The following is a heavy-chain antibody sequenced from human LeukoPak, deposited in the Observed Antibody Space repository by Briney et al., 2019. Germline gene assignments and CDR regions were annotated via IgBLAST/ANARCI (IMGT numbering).Heavy chain of an antibody. CDR3: AKPVVIQY. Sequence: GRSLRLSCAASGFTFSSYGMHWVRQAPGKGLEWVAVISYDGSNKYYADSVKGRFTISRDNSKNTLYLQMNSLRAEDTAVYYCAKPVVIQYWGQGTLVTVSS. D-gene: IGHD3-22*01. CDR2: ISYDGSNK. V-gene: IGHV3-30*18. CDR1: GFTFSSYG. J-gene: IGHJ4*02.